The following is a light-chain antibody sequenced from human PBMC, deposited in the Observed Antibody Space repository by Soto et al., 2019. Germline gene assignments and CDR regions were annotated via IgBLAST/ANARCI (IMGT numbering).Light chain of an antibody. J-gene: IGLJ3*02. CDR2: DVT. Sequence: QSVLTQPPSVSGSPGQSVTISCTVTSSDVGDYEHVSWYQQAPGTAPKLIIFDVTNRPSGVPDRFSGSKSDNTPSLTIFGLQAEDEADYYCSLYTSSSTWVFGGGTKLTVL. CDR3: SLYTSSSTWV. CDR1: SSDVGDYEH. V-gene: IGLV2-18*01.